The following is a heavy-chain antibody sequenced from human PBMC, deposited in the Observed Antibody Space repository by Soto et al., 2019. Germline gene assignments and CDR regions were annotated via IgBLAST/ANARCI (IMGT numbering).Heavy chain of an antibody. CDR2: ISYDGSNK. J-gene: IGHJ6*02. Sequence: VQLVESGGGVVQPGRSLRLSCAASGFTFSSYGMHWVRQAPGKGLEWVAVISYDGSNKYYADSVKGRFTISRDNSKNTLYLQMNSLRAEDTAVYYCVKQQQLLSWFMDVWGQGTTVTVSS. D-gene: IGHD6-13*01. CDR3: VKQQQLLSWFMDV. CDR1: GFTFSSYG. V-gene: IGHV3-30*18.